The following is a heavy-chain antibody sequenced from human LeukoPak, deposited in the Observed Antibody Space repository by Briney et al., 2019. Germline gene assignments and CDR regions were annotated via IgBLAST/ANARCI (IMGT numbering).Heavy chain of an antibody. CDR3: AKGKRSGLVYSAIDH. Sequence: PGRSLRLSCAASGFTFDDYAMRWVRQAPGKGLEWVSGVTWNSGIIVYADSVKGRFTVSRDNARNSLFLEMTSLRGDDTALYYCAKGKRSGLVYSAIDHWGQGTLVSVSS. J-gene: IGHJ4*02. CDR1: GFTFDDYA. D-gene: IGHD3/OR15-3a*01. V-gene: IGHV3-9*01. CDR2: VTWNSGII.